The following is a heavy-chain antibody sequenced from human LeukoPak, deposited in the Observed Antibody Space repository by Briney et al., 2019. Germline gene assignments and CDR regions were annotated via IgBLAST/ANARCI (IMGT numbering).Heavy chain of an antibody. J-gene: IGHJ6*02. CDR3: ARDRGGGMDV. D-gene: IGHD3-16*01. V-gene: IGHV4-31*03. Sequence: PSETLSLTCTVSGGSISSGGYYWSWIRQHPGKGLEWIGYIYYSGSTYYNPSLKSRVTISVDTSKNQFSLELSSVTAADTAVYYCARDRGGGMDVWGQGTTVTVSS. CDR2: IYYSGST. CDR1: GGSISSGGYY.